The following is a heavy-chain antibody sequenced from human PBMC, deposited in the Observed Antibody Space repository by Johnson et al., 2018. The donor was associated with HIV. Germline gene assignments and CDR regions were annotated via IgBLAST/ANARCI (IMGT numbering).Heavy chain of an antibody. Sequence: QVQLVESGGGVVQPGRSLRLSCAASGFTFSSYAMHWVRQAPGKGLEWVAVISYDGSNKYYADSVKGRFTISRDNSKNTLYLQMNSLRAEDTAVYYCAKGALIVGPRKNAFDIWGQGTMVTVSS. J-gene: IGHJ3*02. CDR1: GFTFSSYA. D-gene: IGHD1-26*01. CDR2: ISYDGSNK. CDR3: AKGALIVGPRKNAFDI. V-gene: IGHV3-30-3*01.